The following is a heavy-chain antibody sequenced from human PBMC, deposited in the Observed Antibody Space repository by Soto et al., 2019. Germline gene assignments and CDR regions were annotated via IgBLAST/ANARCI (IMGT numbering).Heavy chain of an antibody. J-gene: IGHJ5*02. CDR3: ARHQLRLSNSASFYNAHFDP. CDR2: ISYRRPT. V-gene: IGHV4-39*01. D-gene: IGHD1-26*01. Sequence: SETLSRTCSACGGCISVARRIYYWGWNSKTPGKGLDRIASISYRRPTFHNPSLKSRFSISTHKSKNQFSLQFSSVTAGDTAVYFCARHQLRLSNSASFYNAHFDPWGQGALVTVSS. CDR1: GGCISVARRIYY.